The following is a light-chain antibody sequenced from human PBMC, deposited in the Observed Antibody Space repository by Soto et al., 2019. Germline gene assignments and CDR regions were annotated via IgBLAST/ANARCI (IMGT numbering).Light chain of an antibody. V-gene: IGKV3-11*01. Sequence: EIVLTQSPATVSLSPGERATLSCRASQSVRNYLAWYQQKPGQAPRLLIYDTSNRAAGIPARFSGSGSGTDFTLTISSLEPEDFAVYYCQQREQWPTFGGGTKVDI. CDR3: QQREQWPT. CDR1: QSVRNY. CDR2: DTS. J-gene: IGKJ4*01.